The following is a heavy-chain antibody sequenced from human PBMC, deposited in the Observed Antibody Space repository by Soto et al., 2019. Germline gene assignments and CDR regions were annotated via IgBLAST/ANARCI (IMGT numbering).Heavy chain of an antibody. V-gene: IGHV4-61*01. CDR1: GGPVSSGSSC. CDR3: TRAGDYVVVRAMDV. J-gene: IGHJ6*02. CDR2: ICHSGSS. D-gene: IGHD2-2*01. Sequence: QVQLQESGPGLVKPSETLSLTCTVSGGPVSSGSSCWSWIRQPPGKGLEWIGYICHSGSSNSNPSLKSRVHISVDTSKNQFSLNLNSVTAADTAVYYCTRAGDYVVVRAMDVWGQGTTVTVSS.